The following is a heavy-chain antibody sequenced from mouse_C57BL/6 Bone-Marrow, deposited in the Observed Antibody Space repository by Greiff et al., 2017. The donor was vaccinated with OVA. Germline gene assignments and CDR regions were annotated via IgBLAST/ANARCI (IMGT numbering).Heavy chain of an antibody. D-gene: IGHD2-12*01. CDR1: GYTFTNYW. CDR2: IYPGGGYT. Sequence: VKLVESGAELVRPGTSVKMSCKASGYTFTNYWIGWAKQRPGHGLEWIGDIYPGGGYTNYNEKFKGKATLTADKSSSTAYMQFSSLTSEDSAIYDCARGGYSLYAMDYWGQGTSVTVSS. CDR3: ARGGYSLYAMDY. V-gene: IGHV1-63*01. J-gene: IGHJ4*01.